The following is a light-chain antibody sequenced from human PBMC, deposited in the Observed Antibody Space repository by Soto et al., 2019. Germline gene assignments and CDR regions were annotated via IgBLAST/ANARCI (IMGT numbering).Light chain of an antibody. CDR3: SSYRGNSPYD. V-gene: IGLV2-14*01. J-gene: IGLJ1*01. CDR1: SSDIGSYNY. Sequence: VLTQPASVSGSPGQSITISCSGTSSDIGSYNYVSWYQQHPGKAPKLMIYEVSNRPSGVSIRFSGSKSGNTASLTISGLQPEDEADYYCSSYRGNSPYDFGTGTKVTVL. CDR2: EVS.